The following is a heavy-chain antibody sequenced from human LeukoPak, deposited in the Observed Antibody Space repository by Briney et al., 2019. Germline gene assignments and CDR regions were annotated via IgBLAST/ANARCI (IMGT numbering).Heavy chain of an antibody. CDR2: ISSSSSYI. CDR3: AKDIGSGSYYHFDY. V-gene: IGHV3-21*04. D-gene: IGHD1-26*01. CDR1: GFTFSSYS. Sequence: PGGSLRLSCAASGFTFSSYSMNWVRQAPGKGLEWVSSISSSSSYIYYADSVKGRFTISRDNAKNSLYLQMNSLRAEDTALYYCAKDIGSGSYYHFDYWGQGTLVTVSS. J-gene: IGHJ4*02.